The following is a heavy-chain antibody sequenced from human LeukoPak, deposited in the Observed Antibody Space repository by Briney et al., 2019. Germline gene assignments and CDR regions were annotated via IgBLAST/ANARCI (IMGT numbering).Heavy chain of an antibody. V-gene: IGHV1-2*02. J-gene: IGHJ4*02. CDR1: GGTFSSYP. CDR3: ARDLGVADEADY. Sequence: ASVKVSCKASGGTFSSYPISWVRQAPGQGLEWMGWINPNSGGTNYAQKFQGRVTMTRDTSISTAYMELSRLRSDDTAVYYCARDLGVADEADYWGQGTLVTVSS. CDR2: INPNSGGT. D-gene: IGHD6-19*01.